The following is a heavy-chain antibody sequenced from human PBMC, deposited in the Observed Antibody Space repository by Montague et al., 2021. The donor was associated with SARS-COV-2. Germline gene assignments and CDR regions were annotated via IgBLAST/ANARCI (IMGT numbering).Heavy chain of an antibody. CDR3: ARGNWEKVTGTTSDYLYYFDR. CDR1: GDSVSSGSVA. V-gene: IGHV6-1*01. D-gene: IGHD1-7*01. Sequence: CAISGDSVSSGSVAWNWIRQSPSRGLEWLGRTYYRSRWYDDYAASVKGRITMNPDTAKNHFSLQLNSVTPEDTAVYYCARGNWEKVTGTTSDYLYYFDRWGQGTLVTASS. CDR2: TYYRSRWYD. J-gene: IGHJ4*02.